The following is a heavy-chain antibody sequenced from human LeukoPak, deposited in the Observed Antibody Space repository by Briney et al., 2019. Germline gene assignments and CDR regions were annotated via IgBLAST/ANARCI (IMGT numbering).Heavy chain of an antibody. CDR1: GFTFSNVW. CDR3: STGSPASGGLFDY. V-gene: IGHV3-15*01. D-gene: IGHD6-13*01. Sequence: GGSLRLSCAASGFTFSNVWMNWVRQAPGKGLEWVGRIKSKTDGGTTDYAAPVKGRFTISRDDSKNTLYLQLDSLRTGDTAVYYCSTGSPASGGLFDYWGQGTLVTVSS. CDR2: IKSKTDGGTT. J-gene: IGHJ4*02.